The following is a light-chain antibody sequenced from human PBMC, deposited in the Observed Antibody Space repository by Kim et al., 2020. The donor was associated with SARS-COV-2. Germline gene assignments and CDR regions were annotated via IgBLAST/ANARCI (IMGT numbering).Light chain of an antibody. V-gene: IGLV1-40*01. CDR2: GNS. J-gene: IGLJ3*02. CDR1: SSNIGAGYD. CDR3: QSYDSSLSGPV. Sequence: QRVTISCTGRSSNIGAGYDVHWYQQLPGTAPKLLIYGNSNRPSGVPDRFSGSKSGTSASLAITGLQAEDEADYYCQSYDSSLSGPVFGGGTKLTVL.